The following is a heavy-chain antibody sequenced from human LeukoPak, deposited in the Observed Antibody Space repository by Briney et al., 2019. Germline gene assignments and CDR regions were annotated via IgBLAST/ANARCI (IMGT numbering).Heavy chain of an antibody. D-gene: IGHD2-15*01. CDR1: GFTFSSYG. V-gene: IGHV3-30*18. CDR3: AKARDIVVVVAATPPWFDP. CDR2: ISYDGSNK. J-gene: IGHJ5*02. Sequence: PGRSLRLSCAASGFTFSSYGMHWVRQAPGKGLEWVAVISYDGSNKYYADSVKGRFTISRDNSKNPLYLQMNSLRAEDTAVYYCAKARDIVVVVAATPPWFDPWGQGTLVTVSS.